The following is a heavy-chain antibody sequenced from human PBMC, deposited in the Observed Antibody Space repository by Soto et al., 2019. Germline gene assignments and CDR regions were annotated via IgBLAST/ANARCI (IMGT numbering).Heavy chain of an antibody. V-gene: IGHV4-59*01. J-gene: IGHJ4*02. CDR2: IYSSGST. Sequence: QVQLQESGPGLVKPSETLSLTCTVSGGSISNYYWNWIRQSPGKGLEWIGYIYSSGSTHYNPSLQNRVTISIDTSKNQVSLMVNSVTAADTAVYYCARDHPHSYGVYYFDYWGQGTPVTVSS. CDR3: ARDHPHSYGVYYFDY. CDR1: GGSISNYY. D-gene: IGHD5-18*01.